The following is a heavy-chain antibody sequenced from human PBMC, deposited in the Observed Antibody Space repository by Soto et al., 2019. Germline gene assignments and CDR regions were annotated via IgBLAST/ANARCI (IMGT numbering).Heavy chain of an antibody. CDR1: GGSVSSGSFY. CDR3: ARSGYNWFDP. CDR2: IYNSWST. D-gene: IGHD5-12*01. Sequence: QVQLQESGPGLVKPSETLSLTCSVSGGSVSSGSFYWSWIRQPPGKGLEWIGYIYNSWSTNYNPSLKSRVTISVDTSKNQFSLKLSSVTAADTAVYYCARSGYNWFDPWGQGTLVTVS. V-gene: IGHV4-61*01. J-gene: IGHJ5*02.